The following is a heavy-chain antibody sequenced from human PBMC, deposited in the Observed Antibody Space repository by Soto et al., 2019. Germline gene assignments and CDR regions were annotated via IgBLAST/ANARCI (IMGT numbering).Heavy chain of an antibody. V-gene: IGHV6-1*01. Sequence: SQTLSLTCAISGDSVSSNSAAWNWIRQSPSRGLEWLGRTYYGSKWYNDYAVSVKSRITINPDTSKNQFSLQLNSVTPEDTAVYYCAREPVYNWNYNYSYGMDVWGQGTTVTSP. D-gene: IGHD1-20*01. CDR2: TYYGSKWYN. CDR3: AREPVYNWNYNYSYGMDV. CDR1: GDSVSSNSAA. J-gene: IGHJ6*02.